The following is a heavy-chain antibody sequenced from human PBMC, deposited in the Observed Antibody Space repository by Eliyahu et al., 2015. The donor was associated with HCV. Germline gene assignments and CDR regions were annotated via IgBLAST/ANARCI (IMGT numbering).Heavy chain of an antibody. J-gene: IGHJ6*02. CDR3: ARGEAEYSGYGFYYYGMDV. D-gene: IGHD5-12*01. V-gene: IGHV3-21*01. CDR1: GFTFXSYS. CDR2: XSSSSSYI. Sequence: EVQLVESGGGLVKPGGSLRLSCAASGFTFXSYSMNWVRQAPGKGLEWVSXXSSSSSYIYYADSVKGRFTISXDNAKNXLYLQMNSLRAEDTAVYYCARGEAEYSGYGFYYYGMDVWGQGTTVTVSS.